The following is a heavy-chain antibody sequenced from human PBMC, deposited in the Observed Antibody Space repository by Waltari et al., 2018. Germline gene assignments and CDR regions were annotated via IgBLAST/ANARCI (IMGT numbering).Heavy chain of an antibody. CDR2: ISWDGGST. Sequence: EVQLVESGGVVVQPGGSLRLSCAASGFTFDDYAMHWVRQAPGKGLEWVSLISWDGGSTYYADSVKGRFTISRDNSKNSLYLQMNSLRAEDTALYYCAKDQVAYCGGDCYFDYWGQGTLVTVSS. J-gene: IGHJ4*02. V-gene: IGHV3-43D*04. CDR1: GFTFDDYA. D-gene: IGHD2-21*02. CDR3: AKDQVAYCGGDCYFDY.